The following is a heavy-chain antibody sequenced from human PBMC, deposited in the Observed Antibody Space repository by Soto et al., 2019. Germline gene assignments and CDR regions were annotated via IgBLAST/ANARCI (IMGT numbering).Heavy chain of an antibody. Sequence: GASVKVSCKASGGTFSSYTISWVRQAPGQGLEWMGRIIPILGIANYAQKFQGRVTITADKSTSTAYMELSSLTSEDTAVYYCTRAPLGIIVAPDFWGQGTLVTVSS. CDR3: TRAPLGIIVAPDF. CDR1: GGTFSSYT. D-gene: IGHD3-22*01. V-gene: IGHV1-69*02. CDR2: IIPILGIA. J-gene: IGHJ4*02.